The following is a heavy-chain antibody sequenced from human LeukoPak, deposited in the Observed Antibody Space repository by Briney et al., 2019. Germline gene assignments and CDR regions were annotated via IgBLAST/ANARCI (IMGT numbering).Heavy chain of an antibody. D-gene: IGHD6-19*01. CDR1: GLTFSSYA. Sequence: PGGSLRLSCAASGLTFSSYAMSWVRQAPGKGLEWVSAISGSGDSTYYADSVKGRFTISRDNPKTTLYLQMNSLRAEDTAIYYCAKLIAVTGTDDFWGQGTLVTVSS. V-gene: IGHV3-23*01. J-gene: IGHJ4*02. CDR2: ISGSGDST. CDR3: AKLIAVTGTDDF.